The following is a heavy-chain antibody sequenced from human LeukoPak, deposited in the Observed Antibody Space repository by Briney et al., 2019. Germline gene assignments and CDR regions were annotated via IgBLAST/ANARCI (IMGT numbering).Heavy chain of an antibody. D-gene: IGHD6-19*01. CDR2: INPSGGST. CDR1: GYTFTSYY. Sequence: ASVKVSCKASGYTFTSYYMHWVRHAPGQGLEWMGIINPSGGSTSYAQKFQGRVTMTRDTSTSTVYMELSSLRSEDTAVYYCARAVGRNWFDPWGQGTLVTVSS. J-gene: IGHJ5*02. CDR3: ARAVGRNWFDP. V-gene: IGHV1-46*01.